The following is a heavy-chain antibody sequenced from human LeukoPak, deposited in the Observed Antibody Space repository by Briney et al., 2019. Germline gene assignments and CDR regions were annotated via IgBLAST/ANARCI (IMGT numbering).Heavy chain of an antibody. CDR3: ARDGLRVTTDPYYFDY. J-gene: IGHJ4*02. Sequence: KFQGRVTITRDTSASTAYMELSSLRSEDTAVYYCARDGLRVTTDPYYFDYWGQGTLVTVSS. V-gene: IGHV1-3*01. D-gene: IGHD4-17*01.